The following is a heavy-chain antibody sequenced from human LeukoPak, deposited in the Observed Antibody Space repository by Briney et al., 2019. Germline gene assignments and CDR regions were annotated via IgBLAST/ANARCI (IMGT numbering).Heavy chain of an antibody. CDR2: LNPNNGGT. J-gene: IGHJ4*02. D-gene: IGHD7-27*01. Sequence: ASVKVSCKASGYPFSAYYMHWVRQAPGQGLEWMGWLNPNNGGTNIPQKFQGRVTMTRDTSIGTAYMELSRLTSDDTAVYYCARGKISGDDFDFWGQGTLVTVSS. V-gene: IGHV1-2*02. CDR1: GYPFSAYY. CDR3: ARGKISGDDFDF.